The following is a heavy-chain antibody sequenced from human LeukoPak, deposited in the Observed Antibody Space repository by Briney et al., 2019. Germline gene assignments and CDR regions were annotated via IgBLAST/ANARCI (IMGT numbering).Heavy chain of an antibody. CDR3: ARDVRGD. J-gene: IGHJ4*02. CDR1: GGSISSGVYY. Sequence: PSETLSLTCTVSGGSISSGVYYWSWIRQPPGKGLEWIGYIYHSGSTYYNPSLKSRVTISVDRSKNQSSLKLSSVTAADTAVYYCARDVRGDWGQGTLLTVSS. CDR2: IYHSGST. D-gene: IGHD3-10*01. V-gene: IGHV4-30-2*01.